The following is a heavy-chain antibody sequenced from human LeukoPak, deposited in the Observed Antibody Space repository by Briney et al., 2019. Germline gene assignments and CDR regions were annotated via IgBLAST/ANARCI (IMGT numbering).Heavy chain of an antibody. J-gene: IGHJ4*02. D-gene: IGHD5-12*01. CDR1: GYTFTSYG. CDR2: ISAYNGNT. Sequence: ASVKVSCKASGYTFTSYGSSWVRQAPGQGLEWMGCISAYNGNTNYAQKLQGRVTMTTTTSTSTAYMELRSLRSDDKAVYYCARVRSGYDPADYWGQGTLVTVSS. CDR3: ARVRSGYDPADY. V-gene: IGHV1-18*01.